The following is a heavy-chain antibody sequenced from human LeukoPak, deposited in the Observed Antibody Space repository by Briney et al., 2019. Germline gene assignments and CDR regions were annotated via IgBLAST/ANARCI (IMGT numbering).Heavy chain of an antibody. J-gene: IGHJ4*02. CDR3: AFGGVIAWYFDY. D-gene: IGHD3-16*02. V-gene: IGHV3-7*01. Sequence: GGSLRLSCVASGFTFSWYWMSWVRQAPGKGLEWVANMKQDGRDSHYVDSVKGRFTISRDYAKKSVCLEMNSLRAEDTAVYYCAFGGVIAWYFDYWGQGTLVTVSS. CDR1: GFTFSWYW. CDR2: MKQDGRDS.